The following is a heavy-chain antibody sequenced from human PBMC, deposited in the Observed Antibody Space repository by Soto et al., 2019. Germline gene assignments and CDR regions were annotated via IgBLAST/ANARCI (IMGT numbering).Heavy chain of an antibody. CDR1: GFTFSRYW. V-gene: IGHV3-74*01. CDR3: ARVYGGPDDY. D-gene: IGHD4-17*01. CDR2: INSDGSTT. Sequence: EVQLVESGGGLVQPGGSLRLSCAASGFTFSRYWMHWVRQAPGKGLVWVSHINSDGSTTDYADSVKGRFSISRDNAKNTLYLQMNSLRAEDTAVYYWARVYGGPDDYWGQGTLVIVSS. J-gene: IGHJ4*02.